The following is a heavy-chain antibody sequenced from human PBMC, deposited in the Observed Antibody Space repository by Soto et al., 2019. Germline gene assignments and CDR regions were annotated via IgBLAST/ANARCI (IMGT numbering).Heavy chain of an antibody. V-gene: IGHV3-23*01. D-gene: IGHD1-26*01. CDR3: AKGRIVGATSFDY. Sequence: EVQLLESGGGLVQPGGSLRLSCAASGFTFSSYAMSWVRQAPGKGLEWVSAISGSGDSTYYADSVKGRFTISRDSSKNTVYLQMNSLRVEDTAVYYCAKGRIVGATSFDYWGQGALVTVSS. CDR1: GFTFSSYA. J-gene: IGHJ4*02. CDR2: ISGSGDST.